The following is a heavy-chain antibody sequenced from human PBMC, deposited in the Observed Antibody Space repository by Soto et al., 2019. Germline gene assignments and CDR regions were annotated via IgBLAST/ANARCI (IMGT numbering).Heavy chain of an antibody. V-gene: IGHV3-11*01. CDR3: ASGTNGAFFVY. CDR2: ISSRSSTI. J-gene: IGHJ4*02. Sequence: QVQLVESGGGLVKPGGSLRLSCAASGFTFSDYYMSWIRQAPGKGLEWVSYISSRSSTIFYADSVKGRFTISRDNVKNSLYLQMNSLRPEDTAVYSCASGTNGAFFVYWGQGILVTVSS. CDR1: GFTFSDYY. D-gene: IGHD2-8*01.